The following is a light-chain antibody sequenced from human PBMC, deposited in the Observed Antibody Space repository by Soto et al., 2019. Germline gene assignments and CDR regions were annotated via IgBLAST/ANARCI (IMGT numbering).Light chain of an antibody. CDR2: STS. V-gene: IGKV1-9*01. J-gene: IGKJ5*01. CDR3: QQLNSYPIT. CDR1: QGISSY. Sequence: LELSQCPSSLSATVGDRVTITCRASQGISSYLAWYQLKPGKAPKLLIYSTSTLQSGVPSRFSGSGSGSDFTLTISSLQPEDFATYYCQQLNSYPITFGQGTRLEIK.